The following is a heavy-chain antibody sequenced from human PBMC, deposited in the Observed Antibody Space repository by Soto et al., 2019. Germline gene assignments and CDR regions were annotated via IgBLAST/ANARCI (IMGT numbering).Heavy chain of an antibody. D-gene: IGHD3-10*01. CDR1: GYTFTSYD. CDR3: AGGRLDGSGSYFGFDP. V-gene: IGHV1-8*01. Sequence: QVQLVQSGAEVKKPGASVKVSCKASGYTFTSYDINWVRQATGQGLEWMGWMNPNSGNTGYAQKFQGRVTMTRNTSIRTAYMELSSLRSDDTAVYYCAGGRLDGSGSYFGFDPWGQGTLVTVSS. J-gene: IGHJ5*02. CDR2: MNPNSGNT.